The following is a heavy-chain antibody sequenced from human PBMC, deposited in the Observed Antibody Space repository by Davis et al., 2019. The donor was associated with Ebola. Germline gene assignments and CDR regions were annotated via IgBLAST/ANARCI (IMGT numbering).Heavy chain of an antibody. CDR3: ARDLATSSGAHFFYFGMDV. CDR1: GYTFTGYY. CDR2: ISGYEDNT. Sequence: ASVKVSCKASGYTFTGYYMHWVRQAPGQGLEWMGWISGYEDNTNYAPRFRGRITLTKDRATSTVHMELRSLTSDDTAVYYCARDLATSSGAHFFYFGMDVWGGGTSVAVSS. D-gene: IGHD3-10*01. V-gene: IGHV1-18*04. J-gene: IGHJ6*04.